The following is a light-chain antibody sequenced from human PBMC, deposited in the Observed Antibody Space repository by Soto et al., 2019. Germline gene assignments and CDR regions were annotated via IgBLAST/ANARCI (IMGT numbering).Light chain of an antibody. CDR3: AAWDASLNDVV. J-gene: IGLJ2*01. V-gene: IGLV1-40*01. Sequence: QSVLTQPPSVSGAPGQRVTISCIGGSSNIGAGYEVHWYQQLPGTVPKLLIYSNNQRPSGVPDRFSGSKSGTSASLAISGLQSEDEADYYCAAWDASLNDVVFGGGTKLTVL. CDR1: SSNIGAGYE. CDR2: SNN.